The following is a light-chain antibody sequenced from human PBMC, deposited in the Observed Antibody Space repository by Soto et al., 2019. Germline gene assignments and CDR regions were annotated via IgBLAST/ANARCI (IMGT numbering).Light chain of an antibody. CDR2: DAF. CDR1: HDIINY. J-gene: IGKJ4*01. CDR3: QQYDNLPVT. Sequence: DIQMTQSPSSLSASVGDRVTITCQASHDIINYLNWFHQKPGEAPKLLIFDAFKLETGVPSRFSGSGSGKDFTLTISSLQPEDIATYYCQQYDNLPVTFGGGTKVEIK. V-gene: IGKV1-33*01.